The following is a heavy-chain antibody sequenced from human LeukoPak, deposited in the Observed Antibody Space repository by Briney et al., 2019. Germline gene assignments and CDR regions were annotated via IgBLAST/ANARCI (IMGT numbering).Heavy chain of an antibody. CDR1: GFTFSSYA. D-gene: IGHD1-26*01. V-gene: IGHV3-23*01. J-gene: IGHJ6*02. CDR3: AKDQGFGGSSSSYYYGMDV. CDR2: ISGSGGST. Sequence: GGSLRLSCAASGFTFSSYAMSWVRQAPGKGLEWVSAISGSGGSTYYADSVKGRFTISRDNSKNTLYLQMNSLRAKDTAVYYCAKDQGFGGSSSSYYYGMDVWGQGTTVTVSS.